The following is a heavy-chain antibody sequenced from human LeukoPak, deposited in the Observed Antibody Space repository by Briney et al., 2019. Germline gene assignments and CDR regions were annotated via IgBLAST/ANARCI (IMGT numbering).Heavy chain of an antibody. CDR2: INHSGST. D-gene: IGHD4-23*01. V-gene: IGHV4-34*01. CDR3: ARRGLHGGNSNRYFQH. Sequence: PSETLSLTCAVYGGSFSGYYWSWIRQPPGKGLEWIGEINHSGSTNYNPSLKSRVTISVDTSKNQFSLKLSSVTAADTAVYYCARRGLHGGNSNRYFQHWGQGTLVTVSS. J-gene: IGHJ1*01. CDR1: GGSFSGYY.